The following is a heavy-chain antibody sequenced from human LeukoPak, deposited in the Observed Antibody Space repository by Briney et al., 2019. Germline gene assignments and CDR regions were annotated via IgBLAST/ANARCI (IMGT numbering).Heavy chain of an antibody. J-gene: IGHJ4*02. V-gene: IGHV3-7*01. CDR2: IKQDGSDK. D-gene: IGHD2-2*01. CDR1: GFTFSTHW. CDR3: ARVRCSSNCCFPDY. Sequence: GGSLRLSCAASGFTFSTHWMSWVRQAPGKGLEWVANIKQDGSDKYYVDSVKGRFTISRDNAKNSLFLQMNSLRAEDTAVYYCARVRCSSNCCFPDYWGQGTLVTVSS.